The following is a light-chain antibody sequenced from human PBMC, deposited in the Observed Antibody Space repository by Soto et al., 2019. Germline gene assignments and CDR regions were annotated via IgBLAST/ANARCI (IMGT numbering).Light chain of an antibody. J-gene: IGKJ4*01. CDR3: QQRYNWPPLT. V-gene: IGKV3-11*01. CDR2: DAS. Sequence: EIVLTQSPATLSLSPGERATLSCRASQSVSSYLAWYQQKPGQAPRLLIYDASNRATGIPARFSGSGSGTDFTLTISGLEAEDFAVYYCQQRYNWPPLTFGGGTNVEIK. CDR1: QSVSSY.